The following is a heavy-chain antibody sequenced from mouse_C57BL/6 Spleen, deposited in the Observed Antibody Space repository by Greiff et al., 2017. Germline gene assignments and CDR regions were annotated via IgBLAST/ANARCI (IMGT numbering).Heavy chain of an antibody. Sequence: VKLQESGAELVKPGASVKISCKASGYAFSSYWMNWVKQRPGKGLEWIGQIYPGDGDTNYNGKFKGKATLTADKSSSTAYMQLSSLTSEDSAVYFCARSTIYYDYDGGFAYWGQGTLVTVAA. D-gene: IGHD2-4*01. CDR3: ARSTIYYDYDGGFAY. CDR2: IYPGDGDT. J-gene: IGHJ3*01. V-gene: IGHV1-80*01. CDR1: GYAFSSYW.